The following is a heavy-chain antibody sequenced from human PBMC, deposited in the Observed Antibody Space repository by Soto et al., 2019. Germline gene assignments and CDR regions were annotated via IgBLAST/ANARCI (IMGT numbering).Heavy chain of an antibody. J-gene: IGHJ6*02. CDR2: ISGSGGNT. Sequence: GGCLRISCAASGFTFSPYAMTWVRQAPGKGLEWVSSISGSGGNTNYADSVKGRFTVSRDNSKRTLSLQMNSLTEEDTAIHYCAKGLRRLLRTQYYYGLDVWGRGTTVTVSS. V-gene: IGHV3-23*01. CDR1: GFTFSPYA. D-gene: IGHD3-16*01. CDR3: AKGLRRLLRTQYYYGLDV.